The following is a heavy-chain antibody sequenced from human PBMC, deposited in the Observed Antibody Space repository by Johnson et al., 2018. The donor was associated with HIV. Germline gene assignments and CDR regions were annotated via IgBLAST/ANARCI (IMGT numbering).Heavy chain of an antibody. CDR2: IYSGGST. CDR1: GFSFASYA. CDR3: AKSDSAYDAFDI. V-gene: IGHV3-66*02. Sequence: VQLVESGGDLVERGGSLRLSCEASGFSFASYALSWVRQAPGKGLEWVSVIYSGGSTYYADSVKGRFSISRDNSKNTLYLQMNSLRAEDTAVYYCAKSDSAYDAFDIWGQGTMVTVSS. D-gene: IGHD3-22*01. J-gene: IGHJ3*02.